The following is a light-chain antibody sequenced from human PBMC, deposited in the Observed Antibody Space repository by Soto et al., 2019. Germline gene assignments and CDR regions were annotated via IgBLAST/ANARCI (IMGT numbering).Light chain of an antibody. CDR1: SSDVGGYNY. CDR3: SSYTGTSTHVL. V-gene: IGLV2-14*01. CDR2: EVR. Sequence: QSALTQPASVSGSPGQSITISCTGTSSDVGGYNYVSWYQQHPGKAPKLMIYEVRNRPSGVSNRFSGSKSGTTASLTISGLEAEDEADYHCSSYTGTSTHVLFGGGTKLTVL. J-gene: IGLJ2*01.